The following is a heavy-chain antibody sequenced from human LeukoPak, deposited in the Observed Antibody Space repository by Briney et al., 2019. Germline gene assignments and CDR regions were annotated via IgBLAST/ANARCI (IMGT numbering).Heavy chain of an antibody. Sequence: GGSLRLSCAASGFTFDDYGMSWVRQAPGKGLEWVSGINWNGGSTGYADSVKGRFTISRDNAKNSLYLQMNSLRAEDTAVYYCAREDQRTALIVYYYYYYMDVWGKGTTVTASS. CDR3: AREDQRTALIVYYYYYYMDV. V-gene: IGHV3-20*04. D-gene: IGHD5-18*01. CDR2: INWNGGST. CDR1: GFTFDDYG. J-gene: IGHJ6*03.